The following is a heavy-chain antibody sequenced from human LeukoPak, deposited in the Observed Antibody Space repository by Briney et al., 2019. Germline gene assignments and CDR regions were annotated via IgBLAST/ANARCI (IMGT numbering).Heavy chain of an antibody. D-gene: IGHD5-12*01. J-gene: IGHJ4*02. CDR3: ARVEASGYDYGAFDY. V-gene: IGHV3-21*01. Sequence: PGGSLRLSCAAYGFTFSSYSMNWVRQAPGKGLEWVSFISTSSSYIYYADSVKGRFTISRDNAKNSLYLQMNSLRAEDTAVYYCARVEASGYDYGAFDYWGQGTLVTVSS. CDR2: ISTSSSYI. CDR1: GFTFSSYS.